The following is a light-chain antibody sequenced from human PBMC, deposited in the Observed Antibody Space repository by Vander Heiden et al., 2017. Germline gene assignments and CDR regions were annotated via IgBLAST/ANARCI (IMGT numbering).Light chain of an antibody. J-gene: IGKJ5*01. CDR3: QQYNSYPIT. Sequence: DIQLTQSPSFLSASVGDRVTITCRASQGISSYFAWYQQKPGKAPKLLIYAASTLQSGVPSSFSGSESGTEFTLTISSLQPEDFATYYCQQYNSYPITFGQGTRLEIK. CDR2: AAS. CDR1: QGISSY. V-gene: IGKV1-9*01.